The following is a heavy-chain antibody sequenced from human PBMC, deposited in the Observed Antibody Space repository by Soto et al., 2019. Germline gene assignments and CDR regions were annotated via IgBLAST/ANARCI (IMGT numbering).Heavy chain of an antibody. Sequence: GGSLRLSCAAPWFLFSNHNMKWVRQAPGEGLEWVSSISSSSSYIYYADSVKGRFTISRDNAKNSLYLQMNSLRAEDTAVYYCARDHLQYFDWLLPDAFDIWGQGTVVTVSS. D-gene: IGHD3-9*01. CDR1: WFLFSNHN. J-gene: IGHJ3*02. CDR2: ISSSSSYI. V-gene: IGHV3-21*01. CDR3: ARDHLQYFDWLLPDAFDI.